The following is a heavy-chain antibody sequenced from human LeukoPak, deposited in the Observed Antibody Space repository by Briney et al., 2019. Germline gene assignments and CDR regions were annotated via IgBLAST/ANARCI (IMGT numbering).Heavy chain of an antibody. Sequence: GGSLRLSCAASGFTFSSYAMSWVRQAPGKGLEWVSAISGSGGSTYYADSVKGRFTISGDNSKNTLYLQMNSLRAEDTAVYYCAKDSGYSSSWTDYWGQGTLVTVSS. D-gene: IGHD6-13*01. J-gene: IGHJ4*02. CDR1: GFTFSSYA. V-gene: IGHV3-23*01. CDR3: AKDSGYSSSWTDY. CDR2: ISGSGGST.